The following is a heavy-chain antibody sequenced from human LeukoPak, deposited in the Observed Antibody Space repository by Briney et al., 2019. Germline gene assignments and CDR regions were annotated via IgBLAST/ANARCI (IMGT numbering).Heavy chain of an antibody. J-gene: IGHJ4*02. D-gene: IGHD1-7*01. CDR1: GFTFSNYG. CDR3: AKDRGYNWNYARPFDY. V-gene: IGHV3-30*02. CDR2: IRYDGSSK. Sequence: SGGSLRLSCAASGFTFSNYGMHWVRQAPGKGLEWVTFIRYDGSSKYYADCVKGRFTISRDNSKNTLYLQMNSLRGEDTAVYYCAKDRGYNWNYARPFDYWGQGTLVTVSS.